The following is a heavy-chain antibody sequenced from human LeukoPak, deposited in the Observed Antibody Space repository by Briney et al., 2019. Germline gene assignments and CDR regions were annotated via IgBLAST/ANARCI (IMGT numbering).Heavy chain of an antibody. V-gene: IGHV3-23*01. CDR3: ARDHESSGYPASDY. CDR1: GFTFGTYI. J-gene: IGHJ4*02. Sequence: GGSLRLSCEPSGFTFGTYIITWVRQAPGKGLEWVSTLKGSAEATFYADSVKDRFTISRDNSKTTLYLQMNSLRADDTALYFCARDHESSGYPASDYWGESTLVTVSS. CDR2: LKGSAEAT. D-gene: IGHD3-22*01.